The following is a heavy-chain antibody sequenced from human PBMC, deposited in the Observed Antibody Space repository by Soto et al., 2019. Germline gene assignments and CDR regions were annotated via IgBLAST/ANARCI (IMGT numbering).Heavy chain of an antibody. CDR3: ATNGMITFGGVIVRRRHAY. Sequence: EVQLLESGGGLVQPGGSLRLSCAASGFTFSSYAMSWVRQAPGKGLEWVSAISGSGGSTYYADSVKGRFTISRDNSKNTLYLQMNSLRAEDTAVYYCATNGMITFGGVIVRRRHAYWGQGTLVTVSS. J-gene: IGHJ4*02. CDR1: GFTFSSYA. D-gene: IGHD3-16*02. V-gene: IGHV3-23*01. CDR2: ISGSGGST.